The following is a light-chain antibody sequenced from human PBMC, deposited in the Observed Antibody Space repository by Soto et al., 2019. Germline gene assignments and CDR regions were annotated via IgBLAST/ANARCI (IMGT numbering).Light chain of an antibody. CDR2: DAS. J-gene: IGKJ1*01. CDR1: QSISRY. Sequence: EIVLTQSPATLSLSPGERATLSCSASQSISRYLAWYQQKPGQAPRLLISDASNRATGIPARFSGSGSGTDFTLTISSLEPEDFAVYYCQQRTDWPKTFGQGTKVELK. V-gene: IGKV3-11*01. CDR3: QQRTDWPKT.